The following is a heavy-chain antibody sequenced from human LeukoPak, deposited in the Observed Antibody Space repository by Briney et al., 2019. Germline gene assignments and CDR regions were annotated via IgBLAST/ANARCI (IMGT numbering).Heavy chain of an antibody. D-gene: IGHD3-10*01. CDR1: GFTFSSYG. CDR2: ISSSSSNI. J-gene: IGHJ4*02. V-gene: IGHV3-21*01. Sequence: GGSLRLSCAASGFTFSSYGMNWVRQAPGKGLEWVSAISSSSSNIYYADSVKGRFTISRDNTKNSLYLQMNSLSAEDTAVYYCARDRGFGELVDYWGQGTLVTVSS. CDR3: ARDRGFGELVDY.